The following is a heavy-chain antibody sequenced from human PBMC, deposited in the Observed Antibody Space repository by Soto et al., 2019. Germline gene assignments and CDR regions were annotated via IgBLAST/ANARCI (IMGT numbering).Heavy chain of an antibody. J-gene: IGHJ4*02. D-gene: IGHD3-22*01. CDR2: ISNDGSKK. CDR1: GLTFSDYA. CDR3: TTDRGYLTFDY. V-gene: IGHV3-30*04. Sequence: GGSLRLSCAVSGLTFSDYAIHWVRQAPGEGLEWVAVISNDGSKKFYIDSVKGRFTVSRDNAKNSLYLQMNSLRAEDTAMYYCTTDRGYLTFDYWGQGTLVTVSS.